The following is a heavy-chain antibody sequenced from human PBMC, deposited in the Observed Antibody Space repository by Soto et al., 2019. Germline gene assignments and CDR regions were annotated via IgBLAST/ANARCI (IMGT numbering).Heavy chain of an antibody. J-gene: IGHJ5*02. CDR2: INDGGSA. Sequence: SETLSLTCAVYGGAFSGYSWTWIRQSPGKGLEWIGQINDGGSANYNPSLKSRVTISVDTSKNQFSLKLSSVTAADTAVYYCARHSYYYGSTYGCWLDPWGQGTLVTVSS. V-gene: IGHV4-34*01. CDR1: GGAFSGYS. CDR3: ARHSYYYGSTYGCWLDP. D-gene: IGHD3-10*01.